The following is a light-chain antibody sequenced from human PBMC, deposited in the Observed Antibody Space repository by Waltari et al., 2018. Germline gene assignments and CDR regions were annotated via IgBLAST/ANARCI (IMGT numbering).Light chain of an antibody. J-gene: IGKJ3*01. Sequence: EIVLTQSPATLSLSPGERATLSCRASQSVSHYLAWFQQKPGQAPRLLIYEASRRATGIPPRLSGSGSATDFTLTISSLEPEDFAVYYCQQRSNWLFTFGPGTKVEIK. V-gene: IGKV3-11*01. CDR1: QSVSHY. CDR2: EAS. CDR3: QQRSNWLFT.